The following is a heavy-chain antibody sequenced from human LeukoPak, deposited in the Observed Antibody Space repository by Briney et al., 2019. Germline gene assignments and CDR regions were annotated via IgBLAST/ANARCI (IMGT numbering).Heavy chain of an antibody. CDR3: ARDYCSSTSCYNGEGY. J-gene: IGHJ4*02. D-gene: IGHD2-2*02. V-gene: IGHV1-18*01. CDR2: ISAYNGNT. CDR1: GYTFTSYG. Sequence: ASVKVSCKASGYTFTSYGISWVRQAPGQGLEWMGWISAYNGNTNYAQKLQGRVTMTTDTSTSTAYMELRSPRSDDTAVYYCARDYCSSTSCYNGEGYWGQGTLVTVSS.